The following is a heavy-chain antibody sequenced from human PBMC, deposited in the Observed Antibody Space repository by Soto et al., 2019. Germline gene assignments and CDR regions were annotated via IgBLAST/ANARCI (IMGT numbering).Heavy chain of an antibody. CDR1: GYTFTSYD. CDR3: ATSYGNAWYTY. Sequence: ASVKVSCKAVGYTFTSYDMHCGRQTPGQGLEWMGIITPSGGSTSYAQKFQGRVTMTRDTSTSTVYMELSSLRSEDTAVYYCATSYGNAWYTYWGQGTQVTVSS. J-gene: IGHJ4*02. V-gene: IGHV1-46*01. D-gene: IGHD6-13*01. CDR2: ITPSGGST.